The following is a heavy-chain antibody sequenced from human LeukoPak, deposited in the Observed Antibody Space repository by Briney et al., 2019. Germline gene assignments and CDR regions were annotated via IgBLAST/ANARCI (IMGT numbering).Heavy chain of an antibody. CDR2: IKQDGSEK. D-gene: IGHD2-21*02. V-gene: IGHV3-7*02. J-gene: IGHJ6*02. CDR1: GFTFNTYW. CDR3: MMSLTAHYYYGMDV. Sequence: GGSLTLSCAASGFTFNTYWMSWVRQAQGKGLEWVANIKQDGSEKYYVDSVKGRFTISRDNTKDSLYLQMNSLRADDTAVYHCMMSLTAHYYYGMDVWGQGTTVTVSS.